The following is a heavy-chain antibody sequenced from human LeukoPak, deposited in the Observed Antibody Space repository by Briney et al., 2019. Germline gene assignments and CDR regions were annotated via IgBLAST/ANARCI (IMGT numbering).Heavy chain of an antibody. Sequence: GGSLRLSCAASGFTFSSYAMSWVRQAPGKGLEWASAISGSGGSTYYADSVKSRFTISRDNSKNTLYLQMNSLRAEDTAVYYCAKDHTVNYYYYGMDVWGQGTTVTVSS. CDR2: ISGSGGST. CDR3: AKDHTVNYYYYGMDV. V-gene: IGHV3-23*01. CDR1: GFTFSSYA. J-gene: IGHJ6*02. D-gene: IGHD4-17*01.